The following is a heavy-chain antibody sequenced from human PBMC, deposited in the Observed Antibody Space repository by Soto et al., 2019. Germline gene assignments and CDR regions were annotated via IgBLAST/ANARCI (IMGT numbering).Heavy chain of an antibody. CDR3: AKEDTSSGSLDY. CDR2: ISDSGATT. CDR1: GFTFSSYA. D-gene: IGHD6-19*01. J-gene: IGHJ4*02. Sequence: GGSLRLSCAASGFTFSSYAMSWVRQAPGKGLEWVSGISDSGATTYYADSVRGRFTISRDNSKNTLYLQMKSLRAEDSASYYCAKEDTSSGSLDYRGQGALVTV. V-gene: IGHV3-23*01.